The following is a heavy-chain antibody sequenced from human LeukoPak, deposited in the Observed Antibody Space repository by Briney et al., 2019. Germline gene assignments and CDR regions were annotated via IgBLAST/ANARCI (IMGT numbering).Heavy chain of an antibody. Sequence: SETLSLTCTVSGGSISSYYWSWIRQPPGKGLEWIGYIYYSGSTNYNPSLKSRVTISVDTSKNQFSLKLSSVTAADTAVYYCARGGGSYYYAFDIWGQGTMVTVSS. V-gene: IGHV4-59*01. J-gene: IGHJ3*02. CDR3: ARGGGSYYYAFDI. D-gene: IGHD1-26*01. CDR2: IYYSGST. CDR1: GGSISSYY.